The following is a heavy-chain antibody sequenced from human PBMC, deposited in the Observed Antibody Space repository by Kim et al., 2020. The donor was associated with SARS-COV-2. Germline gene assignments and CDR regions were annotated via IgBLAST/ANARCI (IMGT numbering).Heavy chain of an antibody. J-gene: IGHJ4*02. D-gene: IGHD3-10*01. CDR3: AKGDGSGSYFQPVYFDY. CDR2: ISGSGGST. V-gene: IGHV3-23*01. CDR1: GFTFSSYA. Sequence: GGSLRLSCAASGFTFSSYAMSWVRQAPGKGLEWVSAISGSGGSTYYADSVKGRFTISRDNSKNTLYLQMNSLRAEDTAVYYCAKGDGSGSYFQPVYFDYWGQGTLVTVSS.